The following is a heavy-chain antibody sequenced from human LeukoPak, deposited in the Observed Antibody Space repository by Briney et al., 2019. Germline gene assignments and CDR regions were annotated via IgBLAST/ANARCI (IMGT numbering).Heavy chain of an antibody. CDR1: GGSVSSGSYY. D-gene: IGHD3-22*01. J-gene: IGHJ4*02. CDR3: ARRVAVNPRYYFDY. V-gene: IGHV4-61*01. Sequence: SETLSLTCTVSGGSVSSGSYYWRWIRQPPGKGLEWIGYTYYSGSTNYNPSLKSRVPISVDTSKNQFSLKLSSVTAAATAVYFCARRVAVNPRYYFDYWGQGTLVTVSS. CDR2: TYYSGST.